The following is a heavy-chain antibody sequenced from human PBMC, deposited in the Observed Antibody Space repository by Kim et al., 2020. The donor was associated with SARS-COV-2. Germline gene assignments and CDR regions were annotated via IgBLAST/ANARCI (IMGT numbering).Heavy chain of an antibody. J-gene: IGHJ4*02. Sequence: SETLSLTCTVSGGSISSGGYYWSWIRQHPGKGLEWIGYIYYSGSTYYNPSLKSRVTISVDTSKNQFSLKLSSVTAADTAVYYCGRDERYYYDSSGYPCHYFDYWGQGTLVTVSS. CDR1: GGSISSGGYY. D-gene: IGHD3-22*01. CDR3: GRDERYYYDSSGYPCHYFDY. V-gene: IGHV4-31*03. CDR2: IYYSGST.